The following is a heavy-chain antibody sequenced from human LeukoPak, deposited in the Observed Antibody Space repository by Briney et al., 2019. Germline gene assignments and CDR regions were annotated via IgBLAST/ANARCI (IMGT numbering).Heavy chain of an antibody. Sequence: GGSLRLSCAASGFTFSSYAMHWVRQAPGKGLEWVSSISSSSSYIYYADSVKGRFTISRDNAKNSLYLQMNSLRAEDTAVYYCARDLYYSSSWYPNWFDPWGQGTLVTVSS. CDR2: ISSSSSYI. CDR1: GFTFSSYA. V-gene: IGHV3-21*01. CDR3: ARDLYYSSSWYPNWFDP. D-gene: IGHD6-13*01. J-gene: IGHJ5*02.